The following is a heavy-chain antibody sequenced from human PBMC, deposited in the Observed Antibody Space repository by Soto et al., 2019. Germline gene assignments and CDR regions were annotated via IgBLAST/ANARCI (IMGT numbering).Heavy chain of an antibody. D-gene: IGHD4-17*01. V-gene: IGHV4-59*01. CDR3: ARSIYGDYYFDY. J-gene: IGHJ4*02. Sequence: SETLSLTCTVSGGSISSYYWGWIRQPPGKGLEWIGYIYYSGSTNYNPSLKSRVTISVDTSKNQFSLKLSSVTAADTAVYYCARSIYGDYYFDYWGQGTLVTVSS. CDR2: IYYSGST. CDR1: GGSISSYY.